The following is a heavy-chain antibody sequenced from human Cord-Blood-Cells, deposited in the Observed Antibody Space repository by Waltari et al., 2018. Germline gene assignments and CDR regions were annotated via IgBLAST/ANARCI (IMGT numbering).Heavy chain of an antibody. CDR1: GCTVTGYY. D-gene: IGHD4-4*01. CDR3: ARDREKADYTFDY. J-gene: IGHJ4*02. V-gene: IGHV1-2*02. CDR2: IKPNSGGT. Sequence: QVQLVQSAAEVKKPGAAVKVSGKRSGCTVTGYYLHWVGTAPGQGLEWMGWIKPNSGGTNYAQKFQGRVTMTRDTSISTAYMELSRLRSDDTAVYYCARDREKADYTFDYWGQGTLVTVSS.